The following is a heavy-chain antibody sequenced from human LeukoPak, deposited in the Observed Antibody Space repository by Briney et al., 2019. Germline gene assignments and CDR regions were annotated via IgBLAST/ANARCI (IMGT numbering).Heavy chain of an antibody. CDR1: GFTFSSYW. D-gene: IGHD2-2*01. CDR3: ARGLQYQLLKALGYYYMDV. Sequence: GGSLRLSCAASGFTFSSYWMSWVRQAPGKGLEWVANIKQDGSEKYYVDSVKGRFTISRDNAKNSLYLQMNSLRAEDTAVYYCARGLQYQLLKALGYYYMDVWGEGTTVTVSS. CDR2: IKQDGSEK. J-gene: IGHJ6*03. V-gene: IGHV3-7*03.